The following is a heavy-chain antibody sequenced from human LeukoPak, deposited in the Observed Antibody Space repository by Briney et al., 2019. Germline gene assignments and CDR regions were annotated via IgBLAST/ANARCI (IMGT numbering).Heavy chain of an antibody. CDR2: IIPILGIA. Sequence: ASVKVSCKASGGTFSSYAISWVRQAPGQGLEWMGRIIPILGIANYAQKFQGRVTITADKSTSTAYMELSSLRSEDTAVYYCAADYYDSSGFLFHHDYWGQGTLVIVSS. CDR1: GGTFSSYA. V-gene: IGHV1-69*04. CDR3: AADYYDSSGFLFHHDY. J-gene: IGHJ4*02. D-gene: IGHD3-22*01.